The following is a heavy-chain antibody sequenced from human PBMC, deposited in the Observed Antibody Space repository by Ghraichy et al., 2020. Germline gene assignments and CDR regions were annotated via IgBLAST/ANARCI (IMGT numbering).Heavy chain of an antibody. J-gene: IGHJ6*02. D-gene: IGHD2/OR15-2a*01. CDR1: GGSVSSGSYY. CDR3: ARAVIDYYYGMDV. V-gene: IGHV4-61*01. Sequence: SQTLSLTCIVSGGSVSSGSYYWSWIRQPPGKGLEWIGYIYYSGSTNYNPSLKSRVTISVDTSKNQFSLKLSSVTAADTAVYYCARAVIDYYYGMDVWGQGTTVTVSS. CDR2: IYYSGST.